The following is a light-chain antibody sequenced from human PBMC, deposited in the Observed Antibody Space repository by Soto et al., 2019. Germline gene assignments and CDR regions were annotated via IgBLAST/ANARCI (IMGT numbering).Light chain of an antibody. V-gene: IGKV3-20*01. CDR3: QQYGSSGT. Sequence: EIVMTQSPDTLSVSPGERATLSCRASQSVSSDLAWYHQKPGQAPRLLIYGASNRATGIPDRFSGSGSGTDFTLTISRLEPEDFAVYYCQQYGSSGTFGQGTKVDIK. J-gene: IGKJ1*01. CDR2: GAS. CDR1: QSVSSD.